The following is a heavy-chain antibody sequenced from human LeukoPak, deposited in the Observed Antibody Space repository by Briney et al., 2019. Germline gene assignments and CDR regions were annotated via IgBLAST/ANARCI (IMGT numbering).Heavy chain of an antibody. J-gene: IGHJ5*02. D-gene: IGHD5-18*01. CDR1: GYTFSGYF. V-gene: IGHV1-2*02. Sequence: ASVKVSCKASGYTFSGYFIHWVRQAPGQGLEWMGWINPNNDATNYAQKFQGRVTMTSDTSISTAYMDLSRLRSDDTAVYYCVKDVLRGFSYGFFDPWGQGTLVTVSS. CDR3: VKDVLRGFSYGFFDP. CDR2: INPNNDAT.